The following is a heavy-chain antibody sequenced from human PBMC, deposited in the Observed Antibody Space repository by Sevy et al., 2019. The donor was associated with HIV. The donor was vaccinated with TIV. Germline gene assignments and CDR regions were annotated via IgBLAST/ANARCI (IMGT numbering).Heavy chain of an antibody. D-gene: IGHD3-10*01. J-gene: IGHJ5*02. Sequence: GGSLRLSCAASGFTFSDYYMSWIRQAPGKGLEWVSYISGSATFIHYADSLQGRFTISRDNAKNSLYLQMNSLGAEDTAVYYCARGEYFGELGNWFDPRGQGTLVTVSS. CDR2: ISGSATFI. V-gene: IGHV3-11*01. CDR1: GFTFSDYY. CDR3: ARGEYFGELGNWFDP.